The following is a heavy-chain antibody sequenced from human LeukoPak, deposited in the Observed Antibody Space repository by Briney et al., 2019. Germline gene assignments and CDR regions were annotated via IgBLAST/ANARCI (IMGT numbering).Heavy chain of an antibody. CDR2: IDHSGNT. CDR3: NLVLYHSGRPGP. J-gene: IGHJ5*02. CDR1: DATLIGYH. V-gene: IGHV4-34*08. D-gene: IGHD1-14*01. Sequence: SETLSLTCAVYDATLIGYHWSWIRQPPGKGLEWIGEIDHSGNTRYNPSLKGRVTVSIDTSKNQFYLKVNSVTAADTAVYYCNLVLYHSGRPGPWGQGTLVTVSS.